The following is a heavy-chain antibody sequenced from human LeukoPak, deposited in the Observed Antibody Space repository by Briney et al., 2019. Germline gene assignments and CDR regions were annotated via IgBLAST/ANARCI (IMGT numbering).Heavy chain of an antibody. CDR2: IYYSGST. CDR1: GGSISSYY. D-gene: IGHD4-17*01. J-gene: IGHJ4*02. V-gene: IGHV4-59*01. Sequence: SETLSLTCTVSGGSISSYYWSWIRQPPGKGLEWIGYIYYSGSTNYNPSLKSRVTISVDTSKNQFSLKLSSVTAADTAVYYCAREEDYGDSYFDYWGQGTLVTVSS. CDR3: AREEDYGDSYFDY.